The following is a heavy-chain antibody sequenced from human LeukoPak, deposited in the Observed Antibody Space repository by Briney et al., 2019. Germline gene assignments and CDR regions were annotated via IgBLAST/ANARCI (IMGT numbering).Heavy chain of an antibody. D-gene: IGHD6-19*01. CDR2: IYHSGST. CDR1: GYSISSGYY. J-gene: IGHJ4*02. Sequence: SETLSLTCTVSGYSISSGYYWGWIRQPPGKGLEWIGSIYHSGSTYYNPSLKSRVTISVDTSKNQFSLKLSSVTAADTAVYYCAREASSGWYVDYWGQGTLVTVSS. CDR3: AREASSGWYVDY. V-gene: IGHV4-38-2*02.